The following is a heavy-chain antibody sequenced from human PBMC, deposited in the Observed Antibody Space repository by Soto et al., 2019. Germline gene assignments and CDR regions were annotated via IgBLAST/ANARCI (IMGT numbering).Heavy chain of an antibody. CDR3: AKDFYYSGQSLQQLYYYYYYMDV. D-gene: IGHD6-13*01. CDR1: GFTFSSYA. Sequence: GESLKISCAASGFTFSSYAMSWVRQAPGKGLEWVSAISGSGGSTYYADSVKGRFTISRDNSKNTLYLQMNSLRAEDTAVYHCAKDFYYSGQSLQQLYYYYYYMDVWGKGTTVTVSS. J-gene: IGHJ6*03. CDR2: ISGSGGST. V-gene: IGHV3-23*01.